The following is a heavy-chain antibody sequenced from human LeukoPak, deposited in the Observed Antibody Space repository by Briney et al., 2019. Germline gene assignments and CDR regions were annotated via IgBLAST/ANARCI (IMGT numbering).Heavy chain of an antibody. D-gene: IGHD3-22*01. CDR2: INPNSGGT. J-gene: IGHJ4*02. CDR3: ARYGSDSSGWVDY. V-gene: IGHV1-2*02. CDR1: GYTFTGYY. Sequence: ASVKVSCKASGYTFTGYYMHWVRQAPGQGFEWMGWINPNSGGTNYAQKFQGRVTMTRDTSISTAYMELSRLRSDDTAVYYCARYGSDSSGWVDYWGQGTLVTVSS.